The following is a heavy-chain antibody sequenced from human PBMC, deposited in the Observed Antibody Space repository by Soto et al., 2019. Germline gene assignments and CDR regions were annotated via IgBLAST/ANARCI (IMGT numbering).Heavy chain of an antibody. CDR3: TKHLPCKKNPRRWADAFHI. CDR2: VTGRSSST. CDR1: GFTFSNYA. D-gene: IGHD3-16*01. Sequence: EVRLLESGGGLVQPGGSLRLSCVASGFTFSNYAMSWVRQAPGKGLEWVSVVTGRSSSTYYADSVEGRFIISRDNSRNRLFLQKNSLGAEDTAVYYCTKHLPCKKNPRRWADAFHIWGQGTILTVSS. J-gene: IGHJ3*02. V-gene: IGHV3-23*01.